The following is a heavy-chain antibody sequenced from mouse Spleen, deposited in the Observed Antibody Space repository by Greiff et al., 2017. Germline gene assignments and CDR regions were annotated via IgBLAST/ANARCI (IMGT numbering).Heavy chain of an antibody. D-gene: IGHD2-5*01. J-gene: IGHJ3*01. V-gene: IGHV1-55*01. CDR2: IYPGSGST. CDR3: AREAYYSNYDWFAY. CDR1: GYTFTSYW. Sequence: QVQLQQPGAELVKPGASVKMSCKASGYTFTSYWITWVKQRPGQGLEWIGDIYPGSGSTNYNEKFKSKATLTVDTSSSTAYMQLSSLTSEDSAVYYCAREAYYSNYDWFAYWGQGTLVTVSA.